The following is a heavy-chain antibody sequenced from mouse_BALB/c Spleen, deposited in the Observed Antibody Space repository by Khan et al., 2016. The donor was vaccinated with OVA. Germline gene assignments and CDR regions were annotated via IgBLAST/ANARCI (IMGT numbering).Heavy chain of an antibody. D-gene: IGHD1-1*01. CDR3: AEFTPHYYSMDN. CDR2: IWRDGNT. V-gene: IGHV2-3*01. CDR1: GFSLDSFG. J-gene: IGHJ4*01. Sequence: VQLQESGPGLVAPSESLSITCTVSGFSLDSFGVNWVRQPPGKGLEWLGVIWRDGNTNYHSGIKSRLTINKDNSKSQVFLRLNSLQTYDTDTYYCAEFTPHYYSMDNWGQGTSVTVSS.